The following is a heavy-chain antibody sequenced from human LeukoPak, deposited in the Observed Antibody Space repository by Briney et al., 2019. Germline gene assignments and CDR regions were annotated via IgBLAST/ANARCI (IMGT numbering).Heavy chain of an antibody. J-gene: IGHJ6*02. V-gene: IGHV3-9*01. CDR2: ISWNSGSI. CDR1: GFTFDDYA. CDR3: ARDLQDGYNGGYGMDV. Sequence: GGSLRLSCAASGFTFDDYAMHWVRQAPGKGLEWVSGISWNSGSIGYADSVKGRFTISRDNAKNSLYLQMNSLRAEDTASYYCARDLQDGYNGGYGMDVWGQGTTVTVSS. D-gene: IGHD5-24*01.